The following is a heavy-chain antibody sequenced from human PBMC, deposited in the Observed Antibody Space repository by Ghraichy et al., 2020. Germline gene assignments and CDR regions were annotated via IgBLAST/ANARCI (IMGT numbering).Heavy chain of an antibody. CDR1: GFSFSNHA. D-gene: IGHD1-1*01. Sequence: GASLNISCAASGFSFSNHAMTWVRQAPGKGLEWVSIIRGGGGVTFYADSVEGRFTISRDNSKNTLYLQMNSLRAEDTAVYYCAKTMASFGNDGLNVWGQGTTVTVSS. CDR3: AKTMASFGNDGLNV. J-gene: IGHJ6*02. V-gene: IGHV3-23*01. CDR2: IRGGGGVT.